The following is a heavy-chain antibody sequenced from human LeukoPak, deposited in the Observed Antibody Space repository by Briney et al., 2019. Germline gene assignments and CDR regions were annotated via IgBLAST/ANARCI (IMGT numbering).Heavy chain of an antibody. D-gene: IGHD2-2*01. V-gene: IGHV1-3*01. CDR1: GYTFSNYA. CDR2: INAGNGHT. J-gene: IGHJ6*02. CDR3: ARDSVDYYYYGMDV. Sequence: RAPVKVSCKASGYTFSNYAIHWVRQAPGQRFEWMGWINAGNGHTKYSQNFQGRVTITRDSSASTAYMELRSLRSDDTAVYYCARDSVDYYYYGMDVWGQGTTVTVSS.